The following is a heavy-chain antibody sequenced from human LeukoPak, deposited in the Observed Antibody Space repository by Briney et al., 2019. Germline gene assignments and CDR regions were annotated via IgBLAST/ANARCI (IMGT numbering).Heavy chain of an antibody. Sequence: GRSLRLSCAASGFTFDDYAMHWVRQAPGKGLEWVSGISWNSGNIVYADSVKGRFTISRDNANKSLYLKMNSLRAEDTALYYCGKDSMVRGVIKSNVFDIWGQGTMVTVSS. J-gene: IGHJ3*02. CDR3: GKDSMVRGVIKSNVFDI. V-gene: IGHV3-9*01. CDR1: GFTFDDYA. CDR2: ISWNSGNI. D-gene: IGHD3-10*01.